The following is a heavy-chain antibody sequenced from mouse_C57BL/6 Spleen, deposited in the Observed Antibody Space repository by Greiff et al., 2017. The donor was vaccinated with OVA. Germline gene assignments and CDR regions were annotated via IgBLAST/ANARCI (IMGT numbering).Heavy chain of an antibody. V-gene: IGHV1-52*01. D-gene: IGHD3-2*02. CDR2: IDPSDSET. J-gene: IGHJ4*01. Sequence: QVQLQQPGAELVRPGSSVKLSCKASGYTFTSYWMHWVKQRPIQGLEWIGNIDPSDSETHYNQKFKDKATLTVDKSSSTAYMQRSSLTSEDSAVYYCARSRQLKTMDYWGQGTSVTVSS. CDR3: ARSRQLKTMDY. CDR1: GYTFTSYW.